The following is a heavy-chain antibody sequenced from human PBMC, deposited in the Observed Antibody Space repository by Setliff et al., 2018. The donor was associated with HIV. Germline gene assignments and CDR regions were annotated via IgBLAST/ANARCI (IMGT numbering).Heavy chain of an antibody. J-gene: IGHJ3*02. D-gene: IGHD1-26*01. Sequence: ASVKVSCKASGYTFTRYDINWVRQATGQGLEWLGWINPKSGNTAYAQSFQGRVTLTTNTAISTVDMELSSLSSEDTAVYYCTRWIVGSSNIFAFDIWGQGTLVTVSS. CDR3: TRWIVGSSNIFAFDI. V-gene: IGHV1-8*01. CDR1: GYTFTRYD. CDR2: INPKSGNT.